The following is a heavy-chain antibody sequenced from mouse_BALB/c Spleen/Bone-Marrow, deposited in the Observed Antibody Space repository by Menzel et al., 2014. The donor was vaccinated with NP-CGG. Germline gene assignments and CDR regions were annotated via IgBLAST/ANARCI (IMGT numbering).Heavy chain of an antibody. CDR1: GFTFSSYG. CDR3: ARGYDYSSWFAY. Sequence: DVQLQESGGGLVQPGGSLKLSCAASGFTFSSYGMSWVRQTPDKRLEMIATINVNGDTTYHPDSVKGRFTISRDNVKNTLYLQMSSLKSEDTAMYYCARGYDYSSWFAYWGQWTLVTVSA. CDR2: INVNGDTT. V-gene: IGHV5-6-3*01. D-gene: IGHD2-4*01. J-gene: IGHJ3*01.